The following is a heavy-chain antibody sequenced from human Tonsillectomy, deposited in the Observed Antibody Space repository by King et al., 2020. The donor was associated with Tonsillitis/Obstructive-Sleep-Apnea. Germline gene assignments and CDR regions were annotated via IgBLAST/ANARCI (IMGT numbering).Heavy chain of an antibody. D-gene: IGHD2-2*01. Sequence: QLQESGPGLVKPSETLSLTCTVSGGSISSYYWSWIRQPPGKGLEWIGYIYYSGSTNYNPSLKSRVTISVDTSKNQFSLKLSSVTAADTAVYYCARVPFSSTSCRYYYYYYYMDVWGKGTTVTVSS. CDR2: IYYSGST. V-gene: IGHV4-59*01. J-gene: IGHJ6*03. CDR3: ARVPFSSTSCRYYYYYYYMDV. CDR1: GGSISSYY.